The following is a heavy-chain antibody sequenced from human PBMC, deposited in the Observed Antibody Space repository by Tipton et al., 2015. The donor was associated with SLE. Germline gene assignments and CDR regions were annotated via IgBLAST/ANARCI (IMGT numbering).Heavy chain of an antibody. V-gene: IGHV4-59*11. CDR1: GGSISSHH. Sequence: TLSLTCTVSGGSISSHHWSWIRQPPGKGLEWIGYIYYSGSTNYNPSLKSRVTISVDTSKNQFSLKLSSVTAADTAVYYCARAPPTEAEFDYWGQGTLVTVSS. CDR2: IYYSGST. CDR3: ARAPPTEAEFDY. J-gene: IGHJ4*02.